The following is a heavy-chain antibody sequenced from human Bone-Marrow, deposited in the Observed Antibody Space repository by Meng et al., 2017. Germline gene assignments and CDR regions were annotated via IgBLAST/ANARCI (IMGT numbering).Heavy chain of an antibody. CDR3: ARVGGVTMGAFDI. D-gene: IGHD3-10*01. CDR1: GFTFSSYG. J-gene: IGHJ3*02. Sequence: GESLKISCAASGFTFSSYGMHWVRQAPGKGLEWVAVIWYDGSNKYYADSVKGRFTISRDNSKNTLYLQMNSLRAEDTAVYYCARVGGVTMGAFDIWGQGKRVTCSS. CDR2: IWYDGSNK. V-gene: IGHV3-33*01.